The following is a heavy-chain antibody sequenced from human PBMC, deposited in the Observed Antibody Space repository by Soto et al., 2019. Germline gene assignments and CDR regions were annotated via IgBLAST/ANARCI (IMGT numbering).Heavy chain of an antibody. V-gene: IGHV3-30-3*01. Sequence: QVQLVESGGGVVQPGRSLRLSXAASGFTFNNYAMHWVRQAPGKGLEWVALISYDGSNKYYADSVKGRFTISRDNSKNTLYLQMNSLRAEDTAVYYCARDPLWGTAMVLWYFDLWGRGTLVTVSS. D-gene: IGHD5-18*01. CDR2: ISYDGSNK. CDR1: GFTFNNYA. J-gene: IGHJ2*01. CDR3: ARDPLWGTAMVLWYFDL.